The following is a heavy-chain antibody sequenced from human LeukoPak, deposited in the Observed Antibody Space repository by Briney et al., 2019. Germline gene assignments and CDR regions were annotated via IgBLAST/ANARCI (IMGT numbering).Heavy chain of an antibody. V-gene: IGHV3-30*18. CDR2: ISYDGSNK. Sequence: PGRSLRLSCAASGFTFSSYGMHWVRQAPGKGLEWVAVISYDGSNKYYVDSVKGRFTISRDNSKNTLYLQMNSLRAEDTAVYYCAKFWEYSSSSPIDYWGQGTLVTVSP. CDR1: GFTFSSYG. D-gene: IGHD6-6*01. J-gene: IGHJ4*02. CDR3: AKFWEYSSSSPIDY.